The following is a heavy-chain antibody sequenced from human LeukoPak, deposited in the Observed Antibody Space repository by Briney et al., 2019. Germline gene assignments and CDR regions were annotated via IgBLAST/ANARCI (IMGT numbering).Heavy chain of an antibody. CDR1: GLTFSNYA. CDR2: ITGRGGT. D-gene: IGHD4-17*01. J-gene: IGHJ3*01. V-gene: IGHV3-23*01. Sequence: PGGSLRLSCAASGLTFSNYAMTWVRQAPGKGLEWISSITGRGGTSYTDSVKGRFTVYRDNSKNTLYLQMNSLRVGDTALYYCAKDPNGDYAGAFDSWGQGTMVTVSS. CDR3: AKDPNGDYAGAFDS.